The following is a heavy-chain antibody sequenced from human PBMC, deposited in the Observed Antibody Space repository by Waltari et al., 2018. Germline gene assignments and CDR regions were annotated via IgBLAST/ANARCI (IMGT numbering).Heavy chain of an antibody. J-gene: IGHJ4*02. CDR2: IYHSGST. D-gene: IGHD3-16*01. CDR3: ARVSYDYIWGSRMYYFDY. CDR1: GGSISSSNW. Sequence: QVQLQESGPGLVKPSGTLSLTCAVSGGSISSSNWWSWVRQPPGKGLEWIGEIYHSGSTNYNPSLKSRVTISVDKSKNQFSLKLSSVTAADTAVYYCARVSYDYIWGSRMYYFDYWGQGTLVTVSS. V-gene: IGHV4-4*02.